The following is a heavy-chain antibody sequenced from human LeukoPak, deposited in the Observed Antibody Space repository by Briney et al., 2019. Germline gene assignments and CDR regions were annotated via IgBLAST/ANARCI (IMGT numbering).Heavy chain of an antibody. CDR1: GFTFSSFG. CDR3: ARDRGTTSSAGYYFDT. CDR2: IWYDGGDK. J-gene: IGHJ4*02. V-gene: IGHV3-33*01. Sequence: GGSLRLSCAASGFTFSSFGMHWVRQAPGKGLEWVAIIWYDGGDKYYADSVKGRFTGSRDNSKNTLHLQVNSLRAEDTAVYYCARDRGTTSSAGYYFDTWGQGALVTVSS. D-gene: IGHD6-6*01.